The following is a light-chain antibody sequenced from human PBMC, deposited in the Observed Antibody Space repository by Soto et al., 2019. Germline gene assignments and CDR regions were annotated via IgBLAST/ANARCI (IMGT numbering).Light chain of an antibody. Sequence: QSVLTQPPSTTGTPGQRVTISCSGRTSNIGYNFVYWYQHLPGTAPKLLIYRNDERPSGVPDRFSGSKSGTSASLAISGLRSEDEADYYCAAWVGSLSAWVFGGGTKLTVL. V-gene: IGLV1-47*01. CDR2: RND. CDR3: AAWVGSLSAWV. J-gene: IGLJ3*02. CDR1: TSNIGYNF.